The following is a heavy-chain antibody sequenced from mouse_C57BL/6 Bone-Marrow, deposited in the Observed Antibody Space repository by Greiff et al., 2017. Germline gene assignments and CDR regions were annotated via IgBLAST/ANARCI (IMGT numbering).Heavy chain of an antibody. CDR3: ASPIYYGAAWFAY. Sequence: QVQLQQSGAELARPGASVKLSCKASGYTFTSYGISWVKQRTGQGLEWIGEIYPRSGNTYYNEKFKGKATLTADTSSSTAYMELRSLTSEDSAVYFCASPIYYGAAWFAYWGQGTLVTVSA. CDR1: GYTFTSYG. J-gene: IGHJ3*01. CDR2: IYPRSGNT. V-gene: IGHV1-81*01. D-gene: IGHD2-13*01.